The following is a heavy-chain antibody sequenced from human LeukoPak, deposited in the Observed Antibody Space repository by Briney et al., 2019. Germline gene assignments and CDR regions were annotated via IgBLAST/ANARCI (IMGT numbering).Heavy chain of an antibody. CDR1: GGSISSYY. Sequence: SETLSLTCTVSGGSISSYYWGWIRQPPGKGLEWIGSIYYSGSTYYNPSLKSRVTISVDTSKNQFSLKLSSVTAADTAVYYCARDRSEYYYGSGSYYKDWGQGTLVTVSS. J-gene: IGHJ4*02. CDR3: ARDRSEYYYGSGSYYKD. V-gene: IGHV4-39*07. D-gene: IGHD3-10*01. CDR2: IYYSGST.